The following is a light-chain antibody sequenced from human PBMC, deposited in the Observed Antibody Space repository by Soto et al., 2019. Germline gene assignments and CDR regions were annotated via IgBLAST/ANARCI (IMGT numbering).Light chain of an antibody. V-gene: IGKV3-15*01. CDR2: DAS. CDR1: QSVSSSY. Sequence: EIVCTQSAGTLSLSQGERATLSCRASQSVSSSYLGWYQHKPGQAPRLLIYDASTRATGIPARFSGSGSGTEFTLIISSLQSEDSAVYYCQQYNSWLWTFGQGTKVDIK. J-gene: IGKJ1*01. CDR3: QQYNSWLWT.